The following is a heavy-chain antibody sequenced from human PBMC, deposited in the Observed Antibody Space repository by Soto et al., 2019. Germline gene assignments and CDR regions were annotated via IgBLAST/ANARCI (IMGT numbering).Heavy chain of an antibody. CDR3: ATPLSYDILTGYYLYDY. D-gene: IGHD3-9*01. J-gene: IGHJ4*02. Sequence: SETLSLTCTVSGGSISSGGYYWSWIRQHPGKGLEWIGYIYYSGSTYYNPSLKSRVTISVDTSKNQFSLKLSSVTAADTAVYNCATPLSYDILTGYYLYDYWGQGTRVTVSS. CDR1: GGSISSGGYY. CDR2: IYYSGST. V-gene: IGHV4-31*03.